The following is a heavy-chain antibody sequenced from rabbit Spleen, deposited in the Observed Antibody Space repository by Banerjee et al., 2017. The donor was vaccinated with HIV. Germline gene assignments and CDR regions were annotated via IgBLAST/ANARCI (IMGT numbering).Heavy chain of an antibody. CDR2: IRAGDSGST. D-gene: IGHD1-1*01. J-gene: IGHJ6*01. CDR1: GFSFSKDYH. CDR3: ARDTATSFSTYGMDL. Sequence: QSLEESGGDLVKPGASLTLTCKASGFSFSKDYHMCWVRQAPGRGLEWIACIRAGDSGSTYYASWAKGRFTISKASSTTVTLQMTSLTAADTATYFCARDTATSFSTYGMDLWGPGTLVTVS. V-gene: IGHV1S40*01.